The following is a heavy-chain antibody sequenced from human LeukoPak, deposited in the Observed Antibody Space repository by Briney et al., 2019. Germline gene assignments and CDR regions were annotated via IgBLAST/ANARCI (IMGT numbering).Heavy chain of an antibody. D-gene: IGHD3-22*01. CDR2: SSAYNGNT. CDR1: GYTFTSYG. Sequence: GASVKVSCKASGYTFTSYGISWVRQAPGQGLEWMGWSSAYNGNTNYAQKLQGRVTMTTDTSTSTAYMEPRSLRSDDTAVYYCARAGGFYYYDSSAAHHFDYWGQGTLVTVSS. V-gene: IGHV1-18*01. J-gene: IGHJ4*02. CDR3: ARAGGFYYYDSSAAHHFDY.